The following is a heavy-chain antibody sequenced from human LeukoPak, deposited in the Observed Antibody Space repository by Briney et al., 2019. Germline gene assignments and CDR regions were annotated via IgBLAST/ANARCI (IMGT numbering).Heavy chain of an antibody. CDR1: GFTFSNSG. D-gene: IGHD1-14*01. Sequence: GGSLRLSCAASGFTFSNSGMHWVRQAPGKGLEWVAVISFEGRNKYYADSLKGRFTISRDNSKNTLYLQMNSLRGEDTAVYYCAKDPGGYYFDNWGQGTVVTVSS. J-gene: IGHJ4*02. CDR2: ISFEGRNK. CDR3: AKDPGGYYFDN. V-gene: IGHV3-30*18.